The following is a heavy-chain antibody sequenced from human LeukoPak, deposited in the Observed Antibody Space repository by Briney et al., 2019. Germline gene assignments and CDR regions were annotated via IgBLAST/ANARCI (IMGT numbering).Heavy chain of an antibody. CDR2: MYYSGST. Sequence: SETLSLTCTVSGGSLTIRSYYWGWGRRPPGKGLEWIVSMYYSGSTYYNPSLKSRATISVDTSKNQFSLKLSSVTAADTAVYYCARLAVAARCFDYWGQGPLVTVSS. D-gene: IGHD6-6*01. V-gene: IGHV4-39*01. CDR3: ARLAVAARCFDY. CDR1: GGSLTIRSYY. J-gene: IGHJ4*02.